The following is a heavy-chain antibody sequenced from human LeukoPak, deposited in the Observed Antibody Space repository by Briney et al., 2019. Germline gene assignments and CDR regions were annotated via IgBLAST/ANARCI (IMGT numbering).Heavy chain of an antibody. V-gene: IGHV4-34*01. Sequence: PSETLSLTCAVYGGSFSGYYWSWIRQPPGKGLEWIGEMNHSGSTNYNPSLKSRVTISVDTSKNQFSLKLSSVTAADTAVYYCARRHTTAVSGYYDAYYFDYWGQGTLVTVSS. CDR2: MNHSGST. J-gene: IGHJ4*02. D-gene: IGHD3-22*01. CDR3: ARRHTTAVSGYYDAYYFDY. CDR1: GGSFSGYY.